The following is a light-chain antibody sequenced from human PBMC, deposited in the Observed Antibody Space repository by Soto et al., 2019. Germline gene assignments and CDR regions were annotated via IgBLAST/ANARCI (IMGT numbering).Light chain of an antibody. CDR3: PKSDSAPFT. V-gene: IGKV1-27*01. Sequence: DIQMTQSPSSLSASVGDRVTITCRASQGISNYLAWYQQKPGKVPKLLIYGASTLQSGVPSRFSGSGSGTDFTLTISSLQPEEVATYSCPKSDSAPFTFGPGTKVDIK. CDR1: QGISNY. CDR2: GAS. J-gene: IGKJ3*01.